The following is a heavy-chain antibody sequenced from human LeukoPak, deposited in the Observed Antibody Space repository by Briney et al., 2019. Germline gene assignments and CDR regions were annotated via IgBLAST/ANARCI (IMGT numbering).Heavy chain of an antibody. Sequence: GGSLRLSCAASGFTFSSYGMHWVRQAPGKGLEWVAVISYDGSNKYYADSVKGRFTISRDNSKNTLYLQMNSLRAEDTAVYYCAKDSSSWYLAVDYWGQGTLVTVSS. D-gene: IGHD6-13*01. CDR2: ISYDGSNK. V-gene: IGHV3-30*18. CDR3: AKDSSSWYLAVDY. CDR1: GFTFSSYG. J-gene: IGHJ4*02.